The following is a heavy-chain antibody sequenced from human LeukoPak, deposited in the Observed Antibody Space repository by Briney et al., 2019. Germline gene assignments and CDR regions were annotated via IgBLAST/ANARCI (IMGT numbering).Heavy chain of an antibody. CDR3: ARSGAKDLAYGMDV. J-gene: IGHJ6*02. V-gene: IGHV3-21*01. CDR1: GFTFSSYS. CDR2: ISSSSSYI. D-gene: IGHD6-25*01. Sequence: GGSLRLSCAASGFTFSSYSMNWVRQAPGKGLEWVSSISSSSSYIFYADSVKGRFTISRDNAKNSLYLQMNSLRAEDTAVYYCARSGAKDLAYGMDVWGQGTTVTVSS.